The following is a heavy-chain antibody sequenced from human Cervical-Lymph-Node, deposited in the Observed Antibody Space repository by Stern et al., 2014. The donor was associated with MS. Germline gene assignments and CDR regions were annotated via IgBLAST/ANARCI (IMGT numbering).Heavy chain of an antibody. CDR3: AREHTAMGFGY. D-gene: IGHD5-18*01. Sequence: VQLVESGAEVKKPGASVKVSCKASGYTFTSYYVHWVRQAPGEGLEWMGIIDPSGGSPSYAQKFQGRVTLTRDTSTSTVYMELNSLRSDDTAMYYCAREHTAMGFGYWGQGTLVTVSS. CDR2: IDPSGGSP. J-gene: IGHJ4*02. CDR1: GYTFTSYY. V-gene: IGHV1-46*01.